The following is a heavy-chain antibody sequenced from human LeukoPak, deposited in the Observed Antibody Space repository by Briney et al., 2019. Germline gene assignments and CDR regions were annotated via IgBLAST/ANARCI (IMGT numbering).Heavy chain of an antibody. CDR1: GFTFSDYY. D-gene: IGHD2-15*01. V-gene: IGHV3-11*04. CDR3: ARLGFPVYYYYMDV. Sequence: GGSLRLSCAASGFTFSDYYMSWIRQAPGKGLEWVAYISSSGSTIHYADSVKGRFTISRDNAKNSLYLQMNSLRAEDPTVYYCARLGFPVYYYYMDVWGKGTTVSVSS. J-gene: IGHJ6*03. CDR2: ISSSGSTI.